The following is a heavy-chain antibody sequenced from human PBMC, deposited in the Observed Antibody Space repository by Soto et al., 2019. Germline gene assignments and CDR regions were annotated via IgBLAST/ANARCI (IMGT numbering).Heavy chain of an antibody. CDR2: IYWDDDQ. J-gene: IGHJ4*02. CDR3: VHTPNYRLGGLHY. D-gene: IGHD2-15*01. CDR1: GFSLSAPGVG. Sequence: ESGPTLVNPTETLTLTCSFSGFSLSAPGVGVGWVRQPRGQALEFLALIYWDDDQKFRPSLRNRLTISKDTSKNEVVLTMTNMDSVDSGTYYCVHTPNYRLGGLHYWGRGTLVTVSS. V-gene: IGHV2-5*02.